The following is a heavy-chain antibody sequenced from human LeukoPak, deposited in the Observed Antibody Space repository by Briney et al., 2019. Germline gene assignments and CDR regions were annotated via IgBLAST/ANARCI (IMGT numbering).Heavy chain of an antibody. D-gene: IGHD1-14*01. Sequence: GGSLRLSCAASGFTFSSYWMHWVRHALGKGLVWVSRINSDGSSTNYADSVKGRFTISRDNAQNTLYLQMNSLRAEDTAIYYCARLPSGAFDIWGQGTMVTVSS. V-gene: IGHV3-74*01. CDR2: INSDGSST. J-gene: IGHJ3*02. CDR1: GFTFSSYW. CDR3: ARLPSGAFDI.